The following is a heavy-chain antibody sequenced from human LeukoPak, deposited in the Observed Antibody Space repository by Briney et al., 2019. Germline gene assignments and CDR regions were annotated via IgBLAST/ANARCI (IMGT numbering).Heavy chain of an antibody. J-gene: IGHJ4*02. CDR2: IYYTGNT. CDR3: ARQTGSGLFILP. CDR1: GYSISSGYY. D-gene: IGHD3/OR15-3a*01. V-gene: IGHV4-38-2*02. Sequence: PSETLSLTCTVSGYSISSGYYWGWIRQPPGMGLEWIGSIYYTGNTYYNASLKSQVSISMDTSKNQFSLKLTSVTAADTAVYYCARQTGSGLFILPGGQGTLVTVSS.